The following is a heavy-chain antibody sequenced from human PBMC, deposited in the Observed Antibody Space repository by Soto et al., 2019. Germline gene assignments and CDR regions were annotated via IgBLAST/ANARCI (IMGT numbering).Heavy chain of an antibody. CDR1: GFTFSSYA. CDR2: IGESGTPT. V-gene: IGHV3-23*01. J-gene: IGHJ4*02. Sequence: PGGSLRLSCAASGFTFSSYAMKWVRQAPGKGLEWVSLIGESGTPTYYADSVKGRFTISRDNSGNTLFLEMYSLRAEDTAVYYCARGIAAAGPFDYWGQGTLVTVSS. CDR3: ARGIAAAGPFDY. D-gene: IGHD6-13*01.